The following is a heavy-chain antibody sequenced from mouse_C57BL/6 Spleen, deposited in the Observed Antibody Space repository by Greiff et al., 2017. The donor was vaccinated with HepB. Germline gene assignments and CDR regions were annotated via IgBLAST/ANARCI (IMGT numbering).Heavy chain of an antibody. Sequence: QVHVKQSGAELVRPGASVTLSCKASGYTFTDYEMHWVKQTPVHGLEWIGAIDPETGGTAYNQKFKGKAILTADKSSSTAYMELRSLTSEDSAVYYCTRSSSGYGYFDVWGTGTTVTVSS. V-gene: IGHV1-15*01. J-gene: IGHJ1*03. D-gene: IGHD3-2*02. CDR2: IDPETGGT. CDR1: GYTFTDYE. CDR3: TRSSSGYGYFDV.